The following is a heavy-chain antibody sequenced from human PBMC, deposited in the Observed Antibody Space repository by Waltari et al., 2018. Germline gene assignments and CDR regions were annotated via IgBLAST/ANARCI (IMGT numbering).Heavy chain of an antibody. J-gene: IGHJ2*01. V-gene: IGHV3-64*01. CDR3: ARDPCGGGCYGYRYFDL. CDR1: GFTFTAYS. D-gene: IGHD2-21*01. Sequence: EVQLVASGGGLVQPGGSLRLSCADSGFTFTAYSMHWVRQAPGKGLEYGAAVNSDGESSDYASSMKCIVTISRDNSKNTVYLQMVSLRDDDMAVYYCARDPCGGGCYGYRYFDLWGRGTLVTVSS. CDR2: VNSDGESS.